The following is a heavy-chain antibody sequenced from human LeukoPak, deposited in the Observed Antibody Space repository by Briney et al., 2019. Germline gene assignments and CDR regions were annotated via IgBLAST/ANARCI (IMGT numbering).Heavy chain of an antibody. V-gene: IGHV1-8*02. CDR1: GYTFTGYY. CDR3: ARDRVGVGGNGWEN. J-gene: IGHJ4*02. D-gene: IGHD6-19*01. Sequence: ASVKVSCKASGYTFTGYYMHWVRQAPGQGLEWMGWMNPNSGNTGYVQKFQGRVIMTRDTSISTAYMELSSLTSEDTAVYFCARDRVGVGGNGWENWGQGTLVTVSS. CDR2: MNPNSGNT.